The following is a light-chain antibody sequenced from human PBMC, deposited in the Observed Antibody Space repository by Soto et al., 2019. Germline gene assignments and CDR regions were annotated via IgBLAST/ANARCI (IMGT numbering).Light chain of an antibody. CDR2: AAA. Sequence: DIQMPQSQYSLSASVGDRVTITCCASQSITRYLNWYQQKPGKAPMLLIYAAASLQSGVPSRFRGGGSGTDFTLTITSLQPEDFATYYCHQSFSTPWTFGQGTKVEIK. CDR3: HQSFSTPWT. J-gene: IGKJ1*01. CDR1: QSITRY. V-gene: IGKV1-39*01.